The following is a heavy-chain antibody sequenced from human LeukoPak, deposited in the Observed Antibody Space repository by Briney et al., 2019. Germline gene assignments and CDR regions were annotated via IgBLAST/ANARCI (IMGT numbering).Heavy chain of an antibody. D-gene: IGHD4-17*01. J-gene: IGHJ4*02. CDR1: GGSISSGGYS. Sequence: PSQTLSLTCAVSGGSISSGGYSWSWIRQPPGKGLEWIGYIYHSGSTYYNPSLKSRVNISVDRSKNQFSLKLSSVTAADTAVYYCARGGGDYDPVDYWGQGTLVTVSS. CDR2: IYHSGST. CDR3: ARGGGDYDPVDY. V-gene: IGHV4-30-2*01.